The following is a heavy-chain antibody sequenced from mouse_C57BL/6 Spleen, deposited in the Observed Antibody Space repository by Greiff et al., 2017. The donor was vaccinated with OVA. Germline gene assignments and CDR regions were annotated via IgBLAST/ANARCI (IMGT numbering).Heavy chain of an antibody. V-gene: IGHV1-64*01. D-gene: IGHD2-1*01. J-gene: IGHJ3*01. CDR1: GYTFTSYW. CDR3: ARGNGNYGGAY. Sequence: VQLQQPGAELVKPGASVKLSCKASGYTFTSYWMHWVKQRPGQGLEWIGMIHPNSGSTNYNEKFKSKATLTVDKSSSTAYMQLSSLTSEDSAVYYCARGNGNYGGAYWGQGTLVTVSA. CDR2: IHPNSGST.